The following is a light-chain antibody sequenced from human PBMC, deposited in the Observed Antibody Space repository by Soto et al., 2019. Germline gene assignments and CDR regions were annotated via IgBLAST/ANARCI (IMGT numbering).Light chain of an antibody. J-gene: IGKJ2*01. Sequence: EIVMTQSPAILSVSPGERATLSCRASQTVASNVAWYQQKPGQAPRLLIHGASTRATGVSARFSGSGSGTEFTLTIRSLQSEDSAVYYCQQYHNWPPQYSFGQGTKLLIK. V-gene: IGKV3-15*01. CDR3: QQYHNWPPQYS. CDR1: QTVASN. CDR2: GAS.